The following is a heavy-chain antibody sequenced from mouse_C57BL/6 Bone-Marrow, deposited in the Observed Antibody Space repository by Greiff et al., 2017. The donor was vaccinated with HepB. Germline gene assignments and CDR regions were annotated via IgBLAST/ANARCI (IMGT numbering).Heavy chain of an antibody. CDR3: ARVGDYYGSLSYFDY. CDR1: GFTFSSYA. J-gene: IGHJ2*01. CDR2: ISDGGSYT. Sequence: DVKLVESGGGLVKPGGSLKLSCAASGFTFSSYAMSWVRQTPEKRLEWVATISDGGSYTYYPDNVKGRFTISRDNAKNSLYLQMSHLKSEDTAMYYCARVGDYYGSLSYFDYWGQGSTLTVSA. D-gene: IGHD1-1*01. V-gene: IGHV5-4*03.